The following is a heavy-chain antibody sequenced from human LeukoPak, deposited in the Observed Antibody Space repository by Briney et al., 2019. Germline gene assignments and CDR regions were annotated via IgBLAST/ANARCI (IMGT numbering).Heavy chain of an antibody. CDR3: AKGGSGGKTDY. J-gene: IGHJ4*02. CDR2: IYSGGGT. Sequence: GGSLRLSCAASGFTVSTNYMSWVRQAPGKGLEWVSIIYSGGGTYYTDSVKGRFTISRDNSKNTLYLQMNSLRAEDTAVYYCAKGGSGGKTDYWGQGTLVTVSS. V-gene: IGHV3-66*01. CDR1: GFTVSTNY. D-gene: IGHD2-15*01.